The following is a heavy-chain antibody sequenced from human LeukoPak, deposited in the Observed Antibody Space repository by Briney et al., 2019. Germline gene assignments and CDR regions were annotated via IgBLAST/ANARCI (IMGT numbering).Heavy chain of an antibody. CDR1: GFTFSNYW. Sequence: GGSLRLSCAASGFTFSNYWMGWVRQAPGKRPEWVANMNIDGSEKYYADSVKGRFSISRDNARNSVYLQMASLRVEDTAVYYCAKDGEWDDFDYWGQGTLVTVSS. CDR2: MNIDGSEK. CDR3: AKDGEWDDFDY. D-gene: IGHD3-10*01. V-gene: IGHV3-7*01. J-gene: IGHJ4*02.